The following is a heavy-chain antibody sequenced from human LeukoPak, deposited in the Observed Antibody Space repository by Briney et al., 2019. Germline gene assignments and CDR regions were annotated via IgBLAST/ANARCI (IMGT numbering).Heavy chain of an antibody. CDR1: GFTFNTYA. CDR2: ISSSSSTI. Sequence: GGSLRLSCAACGFTFNTYAMNWVRQAPGKGLEWVSYISSSSSTIYYADSVKGRFTISRDNAKNSLYLQMNSLTDEDTALYYCARARPVADVNWFDPWGQGTLVTVSS. D-gene: IGHD6-19*01. V-gene: IGHV3-48*02. CDR3: ARARPVADVNWFDP. J-gene: IGHJ5*02.